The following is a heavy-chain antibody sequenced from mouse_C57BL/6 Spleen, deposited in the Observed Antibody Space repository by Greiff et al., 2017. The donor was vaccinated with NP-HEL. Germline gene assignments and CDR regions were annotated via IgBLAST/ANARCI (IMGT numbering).Heavy chain of an antibody. CDR1: GFTFSSYG. D-gene: IGHD2-3*01. CDR3: ARHHYDGYSWFAY. CDR2: ISSGGSYT. V-gene: IGHV5-6*01. Sequence: EVQLVESGGDLVKPGGSLKLSCAASGFTFSSYGMSWVRQTPDKRLEWVATISSGGSYTYYPDSVKGRFTISRVNAKNTLYLQMSSLKSEDTAMYYCARHHYDGYSWFAYWGQGTLVTVSA. J-gene: IGHJ3*01.